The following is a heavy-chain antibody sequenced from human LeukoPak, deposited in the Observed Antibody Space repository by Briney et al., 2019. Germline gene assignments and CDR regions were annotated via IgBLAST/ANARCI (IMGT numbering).Heavy chain of an antibody. J-gene: IGHJ4*02. Sequence: SETLSLTCTVSGGSISSYYWSWIRQPPGKGLEWIRYIYYSGSTNYNPSLKSRVTISVDTSKNQFSLKLSSVTAADTAVYYCASDKYYYGSGSYLEFFDYWGQGTLVTVSS. CDR1: GGSISSYY. D-gene: IGHD3-10*01. CDR2: IYYSGST. V-gene: IGHV4-59*01. CDR3: ASDKYYYGSGSYLEFFDY.